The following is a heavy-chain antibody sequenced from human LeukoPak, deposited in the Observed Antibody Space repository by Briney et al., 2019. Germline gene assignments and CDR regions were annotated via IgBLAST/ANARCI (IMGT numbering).Heavy chain of an antibody. CDR1: GFTFSSYW. D-gene: IGHD1-26*01. CDR3: ARDRIKSGSYYFDY. J-gene: IGHJ4*02. CDR2: ISGRSSTI. Sequence: GGSLRLSCAASGFTFSSYWMSWVRQAPGKGLEWVSYISGRSSTIYYADSVKGRFTISRDNAQNSMYLQMNSLRAEDTAVYYCARDRIKSGSYYFDYWGQGTLVTVSS. V-gene: IGHV3-48*01.